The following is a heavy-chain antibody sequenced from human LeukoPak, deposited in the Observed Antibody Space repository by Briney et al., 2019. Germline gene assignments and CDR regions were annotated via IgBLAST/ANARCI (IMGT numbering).Heavy chain of an antibody. D-gene: IGHD3-10*01. CDR2: ISSSGSTI. V-gene: IGHV3-48*04. CDR3: ARDRSGSLEY. Sequence: PGGSLRLSCAASGFTFSSYAMHWVRQAPGKGLEWVSYISSSGSTIYYADSVKGRFTISRDNAKNSLYLQMNSLRAEDTAVYYCARDRSGSLEYWGQGTLVTVSS. CDR1: GFTFSSYA. J-gene: IGHJ4*02.